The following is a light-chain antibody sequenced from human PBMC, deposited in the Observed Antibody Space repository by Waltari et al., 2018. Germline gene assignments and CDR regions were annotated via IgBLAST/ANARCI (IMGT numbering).Light chain of an antibody. V-gene: IGKV1-39*01. CDR2: AAS. CDR3: QQSYSTPRT. J-gene: IGKJ1*01. Sequence: DIQMTQSPSPLSASLGDRVTITCRAGQSISTYLNWYQQTPGKAPKPLIYAASSLQTGVPSRFSGIGAGTDFTLTISSLQPEDFATYYGQQSYSTPRTFGQGTKVEIK. CDR1: QSISTY.